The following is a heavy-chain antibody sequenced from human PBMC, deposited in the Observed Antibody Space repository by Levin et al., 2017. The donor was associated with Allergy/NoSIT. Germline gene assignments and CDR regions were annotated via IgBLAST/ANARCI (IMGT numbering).Heavy chain of an antibody. CDR2: IRSKAYGGTT. Sequence: GESLKISCTASGFTFGDYAMSWFRQAPGKGLEWVGFIRSKAYGGTTEYAASVKGRFTISRDDSKSIAYLQMNSLKTEDTAVYYCTRAGGGYEIQPHFDYWGQGTLVTVSS. CDR1: GFTFGDYA. D-gene: IGHD5-12*01. CDR3: TRAGGGYEIQPHFDY. V-gene: IGHV3-49*03. J-gene: IGHJ4*02.